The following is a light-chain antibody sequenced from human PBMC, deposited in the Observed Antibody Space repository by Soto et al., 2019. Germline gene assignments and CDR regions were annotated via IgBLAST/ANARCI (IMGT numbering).Light chain of an antibody. CDR1: QNIRGNE. CDR2: GGS. J-gene: IGKJ1*01. V-gene: IGKV3-20*01. Sequence: EVVLTQSPGALSLSPGEGVTLSCRASQNIRGNELAWYRQKRGQAPRLLIYGGSRRADGIPDRFSGRGTGTNFTLTIGRLEPEDSAVYYCQDYGTSHPRMFGQGTKLEIK. CDR3: QDYGTSHPRM.